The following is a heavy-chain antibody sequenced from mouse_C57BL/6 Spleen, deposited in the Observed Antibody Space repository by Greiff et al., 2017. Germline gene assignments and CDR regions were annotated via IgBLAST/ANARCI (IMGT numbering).Heavy chain of an antibody. CDR3: AYGSSLWYFDV. CDR1: GYTFTSYW. J-gene: IGHJ1*03. Sequence: VQLQQPGAELVRPGSSVKLSCKASGYTFTSYWMHWVKQRPIQGLEWIGNIDPSDSETHYNQKFKDKATLTVDKSSSTAYMQLSSLTSEDSAVYYGAYGSSLWYFDVWGTGTTVTVSS. CDR2: IDPSDSET. D-gene: IGHD1-1*01. V-gene: IGHV1-52*01.